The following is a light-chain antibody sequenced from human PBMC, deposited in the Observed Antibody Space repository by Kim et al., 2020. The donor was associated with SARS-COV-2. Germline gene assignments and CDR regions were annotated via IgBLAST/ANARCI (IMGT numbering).Light chain of an antibody. Sequence: SASVGDRVTITCQASQSISRYLNWYQQEPGKAPKLLIFAASSLHSGVSSRFSGSGSLTGFTLTISNLQPEDVATYYCQQSYTTPWTFGQGTKLEI. CDR2: AAS. CDR1: QSISRY. J-gene: IGKJ1*01. CDR3: QQSYTTPWT. V-gene: IGKV1-39*01.